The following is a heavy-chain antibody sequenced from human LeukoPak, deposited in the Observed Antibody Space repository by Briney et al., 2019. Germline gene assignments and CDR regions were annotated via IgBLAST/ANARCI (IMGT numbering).Heavy chain of an antibody. CDR2: IYHSGST. V-gene: IGHV4-4*02. CDR3: ARDLHYGSGSYSFDY. CDR1: GGSISSSNW. Sequence: LETLSLTCAVSGGSISSSNWWSWVRQPPGKGLEWIGEIYHSGSTNYNPSLKSRVTISVDKSKNQFSLKLSSVTAADTAVYYCARDLHYGSGSYSFDYWGQGTLVTVSS. J-gene: IGHJ4*02. D-gene: IGHD3-10*01.